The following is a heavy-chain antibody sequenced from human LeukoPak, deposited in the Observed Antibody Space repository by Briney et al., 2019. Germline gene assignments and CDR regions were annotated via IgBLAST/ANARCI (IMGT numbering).Heavy chain of an antibody. Sequence: ASVKVSCKASGYTFTAYYMHWVRQAPGQGLEWMGWINPKSGDTNYAQKFQGRVTMARDTSISTAYMELSRLRSDDTAMYYCARGRGARYYDSSGLYYFDYWGQGTLVTVSS. J-gene: IGHJ4*02. D-gene: IGHD3-22*01. CDR1: GYTFTAYY. CDR3: ARGRGARYYDSSGLYYFDY. V-gene: IGHV1-2*02. CDR2: INPKSGDT.